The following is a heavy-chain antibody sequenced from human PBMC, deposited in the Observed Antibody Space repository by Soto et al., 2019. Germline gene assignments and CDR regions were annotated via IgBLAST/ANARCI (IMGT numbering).Heavy chain of an antibody. CDR1: GGSISSSDYY. V-gene: IGHV4-39*07. CDR2: IHYSGST. D-gene: IGHD2-21*01. J-gene: IGHJ4*02. Sequence: SETLSLTCTVSGGSISSSDYYWGWIRQPPGKGLEWIGNIHYSGSTNYNPSLKSRVTMSVDTSKNQFSLKLTSVNAADTAVYYCTRGGDAYKNGHWGQGTLVTVSS. CDR3: TRGGDAYKNGH.